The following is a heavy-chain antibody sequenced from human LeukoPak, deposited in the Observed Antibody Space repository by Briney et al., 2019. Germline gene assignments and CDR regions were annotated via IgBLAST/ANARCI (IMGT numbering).Heavy chain of an antibody. Sequence: SETLSLTCAVYGGSFSGYYWSWIRQPPGKGLEWIGEINHSGSTNYNPSLKSRVTISVDTSKNQYSLKLSSVTAADTAVYYCARRRALSRGLVGWGQGTLVTVSS. J-gene: IGHJ4*02. V-gene: IGHV4-34*01. CDR1: GGSFSGYY. D-gene: IGHD6-19*01. CDR2: INHSGST. CDR3: ARRRALSRGLVG.